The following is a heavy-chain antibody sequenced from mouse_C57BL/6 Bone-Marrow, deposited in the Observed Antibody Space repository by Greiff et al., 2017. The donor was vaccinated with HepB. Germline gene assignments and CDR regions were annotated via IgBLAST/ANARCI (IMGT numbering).Heavy chain of an antibody. CDR1: GYSITSGYD. CDR2: ISYSGST. D-gene: IGHD1-1*01. V-gene: IGHV3-1*01. J-gene: IGHJ2*01. Sequence: EVKLVESGPGMVKPSQSLSLTCTVTGYSITSGYDWHWIRHFPGNKLEWMGYISYSGSTNYNPSLKSRISITHDTSKNHFFLKLNSVTTEDTATYYCARGGTTVVYFDYWGQGTTLTVSS. CDR3: ARGGTTVVYFDY.